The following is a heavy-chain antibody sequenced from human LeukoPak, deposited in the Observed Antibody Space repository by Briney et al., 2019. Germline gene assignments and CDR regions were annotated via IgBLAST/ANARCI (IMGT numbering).Heavy chain of an antibody. CDR1: VYTFTSYG. J-gene: IGHJ6*03. Sequence: GASVKVSCNASVYTFTSYGISWVRQDPGQGLEWMGRISAYNGNTNYAQKLQGRVTMTTDTSTSTAYMELRSLRSDDTAVYYCARALPSLAYCGGDCYSDYYYYMDVWGKGTTVTVSS. V-gene: IGHV1-18*01. CDR3: ARALPSLAYCGGDCYSDYYYYMDV. D-gene: IGHD2-21*02. CDR2: ISAYNGNT.